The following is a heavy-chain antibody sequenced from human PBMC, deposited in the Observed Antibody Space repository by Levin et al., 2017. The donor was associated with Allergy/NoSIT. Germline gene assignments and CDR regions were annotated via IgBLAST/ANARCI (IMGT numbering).Heavy chain of an antibody. J-gene: IGHJ5*02. V-gene: IGHV3-30*04. CDR1: GFTFSSYA. CDR2: ISYDGSNK. Sequence: GESLKISCAASGFTFSSYAMHWVRQAPGKGLEWVAVISYDGSNKYYADSVKGRFTISRDNSKNTLYLQMNSLRAEDTAAYYCASSRFDPWGQGTLVTVSS. CDR3: ASSRFDP. D-gene: IGHD3-3*02.